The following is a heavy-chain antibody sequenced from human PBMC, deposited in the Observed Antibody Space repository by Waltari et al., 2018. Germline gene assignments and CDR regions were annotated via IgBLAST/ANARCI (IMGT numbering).Heavy chain of an antibody. D-gene: IGHD3-3*01. CDR3: ARGVYDFWSGYYPGGMDV. V-gene: IGHV5-51*01. CDR2: IYPGYSDT. CDR1: GYSFTSFW. Sequence: EVQLVQSGAEVKKPGESLKISCKGSGYSFTSFWIGWVRQMPGKGLEWMGIIYPGYSDTRYSPSVQGQVTISADKSISTAYLQWSSLKASDTAMYYCARGVYDFWSGYYPGGMDVWGQGTTVTVSS. J-gene: IGHJ6*02.